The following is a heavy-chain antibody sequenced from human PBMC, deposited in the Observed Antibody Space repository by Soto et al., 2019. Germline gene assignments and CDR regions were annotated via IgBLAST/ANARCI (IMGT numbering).Heavy chain of an antibody. CDR3: ARAGYYYDSSGQSGWFDP. CDR2: IYYSGST. V-gene: IGHV4-61*08. D-gene: IGHD3-22*01. J-gene: IGHJ5*02. CDR1: GGSISSGDYY. Sequence: PSETLSLTCTVSGGSISSGDYYWSWIRQPPGKGLVLIGYIYYSGSTNYNPSLKSRVTISVDTSKNHFSLKLSSVTAADTAVYYCARAGYYYDSSGQSGWFDPWGQGTLVTVSS.